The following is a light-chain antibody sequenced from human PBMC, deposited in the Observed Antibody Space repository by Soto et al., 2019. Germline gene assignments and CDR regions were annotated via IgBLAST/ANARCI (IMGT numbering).Light chain of an antibody. J-gene: IGLJ2*01. V-gene: IGLV2-8*01. CDR1: SSDVGGYNY. CDR3: SSYAGSSTWV. CDR2: EVN. Sequence: QSVPTQPPSASGSPGQSATISCTGTSSDVGGYNYVSWYQQYPGKATQLMIYEVNKRASGVPDRFSGSTSGITASLTVSGLQAEDESDYYCSSYAGSSTWVFGGGTKLTV.